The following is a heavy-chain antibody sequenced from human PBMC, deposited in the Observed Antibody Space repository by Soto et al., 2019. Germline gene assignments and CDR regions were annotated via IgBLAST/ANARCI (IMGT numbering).Heavy chain of an antibody. CDR1: GFTFSSYS. J-gene: IGHJ6*02. V-gene: IGHV3-21*01. D-gene: IGHD6-19*01. CDR2: ISSSSSYI. CDR3: ARVDPGLGPYYYYGMDV. Sequence: GGSLRLSCAASGFTFSSYSMNWVRQAPGKGLEWVSSISSSSSYIYYADSVKGRFTISRDNAKNSLYLQMNSLRAEDTAVYYCARVDPGLGPYYYYGMDVWGQGTTVTVSS.